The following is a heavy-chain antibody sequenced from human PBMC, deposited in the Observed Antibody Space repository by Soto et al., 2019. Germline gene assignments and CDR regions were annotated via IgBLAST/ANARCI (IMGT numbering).Heavy chain of an antibody. CDR1: GYTFTSYA. CDR2: INAGNGNT. Sequence: GASVKVSCKASGYTFTSYAMHWVRQAPGQRREWMGWINAGNGNTKYSQKFHGRVTITRGTSASTTYMELSSLSSEATAVYYCAREDEDYSYYYGIDVWGQGTTVTVSS. J-gene: IGHJ6*02. CDR3: AREDEDYSYYYGIDV. V-gene: IGHV1-3*01.